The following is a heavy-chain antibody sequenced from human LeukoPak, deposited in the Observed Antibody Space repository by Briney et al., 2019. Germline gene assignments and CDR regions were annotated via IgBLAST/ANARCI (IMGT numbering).Heavy chain of an antibody. D-gene: IGHD2-2*01. CDR2: IYYSGST. CDR1: GGSISSGDYY. V-gene: IGHV4-30-4*08. Sequence: SETLSLTCTVSGGSISSGDYYWSWIRQPPGKGLEWIGYIYYSGSTYYNPSLKSRVTISVDTSKNQFSLKLSSVTAADTAVYYCARDLDGYCSSTSCYYMDVWGKGTTVTVSS. CDR3: ARDLDGYCSSTSCYYMDV. J-gene: IGHJ6*03.